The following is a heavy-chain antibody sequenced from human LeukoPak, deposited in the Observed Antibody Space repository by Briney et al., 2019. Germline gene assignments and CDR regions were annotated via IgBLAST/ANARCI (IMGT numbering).Heavy chain of an antibody. Sequence: SETLSLTCTVSGYSISSGYYWGWIRQPPGKGLEWIGSIYHSGSTYYNPSLKSRVTISVDTSKNQFSLKLSSVTAADTAVYYCARTTYYYGSGIWWWFDPWGQGTLVTVSS. D-gene: IGHD3-10*01. CDR3: ARTTYYYGSGIWWWFDP. CDR1: GYSISSGYY. CDR2: IYHSGST. J-gene: IGHJ5*02. V-gene: IGHV4-38-2*02.